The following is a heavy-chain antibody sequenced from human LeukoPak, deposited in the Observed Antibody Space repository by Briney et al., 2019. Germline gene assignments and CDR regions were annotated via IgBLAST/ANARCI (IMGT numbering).Heavy chain of an antibody. CDR3: ARDLNTGSIRYFGFPGGY. V-gene: IGHV3-33*01. CDR1: GFTFSSYG. D-gene: IGHD3-9*01. CDR2: IWYDGSNK. Sequence: PGGSLRLSCAASGFTFSSYGMHWVRQAPGKGLEWVAVIWYDGSNKYYADSVKGRFTISRDNSKNTLYLQMNSLRAEDTAVYYCARDLNTGSIRYFGFPGGYWGQGTLVTVSS. J-gene: IGHJ4*02.